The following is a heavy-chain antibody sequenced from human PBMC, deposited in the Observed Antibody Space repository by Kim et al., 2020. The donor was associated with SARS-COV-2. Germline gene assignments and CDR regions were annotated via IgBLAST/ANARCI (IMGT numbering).Heavy chain of an antibody. V-gene: IGHV1-58*01. J-gene: IGHJ6*02. Sequence: YPQKFQERVTMTRDRSTSTAYMELSSLRSEDTAVYYCAARADYYYGMDVWGQGTTVTVSS. CDR3: AARADYYYGMDV.